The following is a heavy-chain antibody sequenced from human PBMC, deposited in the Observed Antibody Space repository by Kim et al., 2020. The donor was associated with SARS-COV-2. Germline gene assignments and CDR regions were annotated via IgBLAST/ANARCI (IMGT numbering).Heavy chain of an antibody. J-gene: IGHJ4*02. V-gene: IGHV5-10-1*01. Sequence: CSPYFQGHVTISADKSISTAYLQWSSLKASDTAMYYCARLGSGSLYYFDYWGQGTLVTVSS. CDR3: ARLGSGSLYYFDY. D-gene: IGHD3-10*01.